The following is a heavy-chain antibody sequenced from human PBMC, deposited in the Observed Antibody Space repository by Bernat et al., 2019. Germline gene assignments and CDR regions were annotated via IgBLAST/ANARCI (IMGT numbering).Heavy chain of an antibody. CDR1: GGSISSSSYY. Sequence: QLQLQESGPGLVKPSETLSLTCTVSGGSISSSSYYWGWIRQPPGKGLEWIGSIYYSGSTYYNPSLKSRVTISVDTSKNQFSLQLNSVTPEDTAVYYCATDSRGPLVPAADDAFDIWGQGTMVTVSS. J-gene: IGHJ3*02. D-gene: IGHD6-13*01. V-gene: IGHV4-39*01. CDR2: IYYSGST. CDR3: ATDSRGPLVPAADDAFDI.